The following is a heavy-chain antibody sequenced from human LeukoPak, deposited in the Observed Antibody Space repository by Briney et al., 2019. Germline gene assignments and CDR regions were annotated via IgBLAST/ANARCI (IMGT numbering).Heavy chain of an antibody. CDR3: ARDHDSSSCPYLDY. V-gene: IGHV3-21*01. D-gene: IGHD6-13*01. Sequence: GGSLRLSCAASGFTLSSHSMNWVRQAPGKGLGWVSSISSSSSYIYYADSVKGRFTISRDNAKNSLYLQMNSLRAEDTAVYYCARDHDSSSCPYLDYWGQGTLVTVSS. CDR2: ISSSSSYI. J-gene: IGHJ4*02. CDR1: GFTLSSHS.